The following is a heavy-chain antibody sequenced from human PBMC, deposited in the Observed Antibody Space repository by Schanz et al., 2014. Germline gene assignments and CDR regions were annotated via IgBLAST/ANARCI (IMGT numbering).Heavy chain of an antibody. D-gene: IGHD4-17*01. CDR2: LSGSGGST. CDR1: GFTFSSYA. Sequence: EGQLLESGGGLVQPGGSLRLSCAASGFTFSSYAMSWVRQAPGKGLEWVSALSGSGGSTYYADSVKGRFTISRDNARNSLYLHMNTLGAEDTAVYYCARDGDRFYRNYYMDVWGKGTTVTVSS. V-gene: IGHV3-23*01. CDR3: ARDGDRFYRNYYMDV. J-gene: IGHJ6*03.